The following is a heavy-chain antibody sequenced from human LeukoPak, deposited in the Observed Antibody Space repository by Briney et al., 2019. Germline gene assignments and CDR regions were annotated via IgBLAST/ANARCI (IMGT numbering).Heavy chain of an antibody. Sequence: SETLSLTCTVSGYSISSGYYWGWIRQPPGKGLEWIGSIYHSGSTYYNPSLKSRVTISVDTSKNQFSLKLSSVTAADTAVYYCARVPSSGWRCYFDYWGQGTLVTVSS. CDR2: IYHSGST. CDR1: GYSISSGYY. CDR3: ARVPSSGWRCYFDY. D-gene: IGHD6-19*01. J-gene: IGHJ4*02. V-gene: IGHV4-38-2*02.